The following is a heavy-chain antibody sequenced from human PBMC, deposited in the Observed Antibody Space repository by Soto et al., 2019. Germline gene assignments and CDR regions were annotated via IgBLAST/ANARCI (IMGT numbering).Heavy chain of an antibody. D-gene: IGHD3-3*01. J-gene: IGHJ4*02. V-gene: IGHV1-3*01. CDR2: INAGNGNT. CDR1: GYTFTSYA. CDR3: ARGYDFWSGYSDFDY. Sequence: ASVKVSCKASGYTFTSYAMHWVRQAPGQRLEWMGWINAGNGNTKYSQKFQGRVTITRDTSASTAYMELSSLRSEDTAVYYCARGYDFWSGYSDFDYWGPGTLVTVPS.